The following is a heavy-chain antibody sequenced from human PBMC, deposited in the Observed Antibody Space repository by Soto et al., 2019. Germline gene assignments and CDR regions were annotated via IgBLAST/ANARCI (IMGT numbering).Heavy chain of an antibody. CDR3: EKTYNSGGEYYFDS. J-gene: IGHJ4*02. CDR2: IYPGDTQT. Sequence: ESLKISVKFSGYSFTSYWLDLVRQMPGEGLGWMGIIYPGDTQTRYSTSFQAQVISSAEKSGSTAYLQWSSLKASDTAMYYCEKTYNSGGEYYFDSWGQGTLVTVSS. D-gene: IGHD6-19*01. V-gene: IGHV5-51*01. CDR1: GYSFTSYW.